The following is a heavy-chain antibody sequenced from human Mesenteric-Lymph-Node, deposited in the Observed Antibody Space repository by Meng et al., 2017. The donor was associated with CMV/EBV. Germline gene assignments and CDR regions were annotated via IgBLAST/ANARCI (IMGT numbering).Heavy chain of an antibody. CDR3: ARCTIFGVVIDY. Sequence: SETLSLTCTVSGYSISSGYYWGWIRQPPGKGLEWIGSIYHSGSTYYNPSLKSRVTISVDTSKNQFSLKLSSVTAADTAVYYCARCTIFGVVIDYWGQGTLVTVSS. CDR1: GYSISSGYY. J-gene: IGHJ4*02. D-gene: IGHD3-3*01. V-gene: IGHV4-38-2*02. CDR2: IYHSGST.